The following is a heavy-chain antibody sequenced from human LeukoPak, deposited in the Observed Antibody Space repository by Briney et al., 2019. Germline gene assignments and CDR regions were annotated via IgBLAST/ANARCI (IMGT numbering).Heavy chain of an antibody. D-gene: IGHD3-22*01. CDR2: IYTSGST. CDR3: ARGTYYYDSSGSNLDY. Sequence: PSETLSLTCTVSGGSISSYYWSWIRQPAGKGLEWIGRIYTSGSTNYNPSLKSRVTMSVDTSKNQFSLKLSSVTAADTAVYYCARGTYYYDSSGSNLDYWGQGTPVTVSS. J-gene: IGHJ4*02. CDR1: GGSISSYY. V-gene: IGHV4-4*07.